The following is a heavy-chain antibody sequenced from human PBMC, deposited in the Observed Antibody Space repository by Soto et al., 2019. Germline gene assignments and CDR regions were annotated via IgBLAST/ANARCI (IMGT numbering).Heavy chain of an antibody. CDR3: ARDRFASSWSYFDY. J-gene: IGHJ4*02. V-gene: IGHV3-30-3*01. CDR1: GFTFSNYA. D-gene: IGHD6-13*01. Sequence: GGSLRLSCEASGFTFSNYALHWVRQAPGKGLKWVAVISDDGSNKYYADYVKGQFTISRDNSKNTLYLQMNSLRAEDTAVYYCARDRFASSWSYFDYWGQGT. CDR2: ISDDGSNK.